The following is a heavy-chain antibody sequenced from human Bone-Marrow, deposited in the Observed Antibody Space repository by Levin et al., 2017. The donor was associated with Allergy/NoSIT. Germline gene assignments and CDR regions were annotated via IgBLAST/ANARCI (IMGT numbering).Heavy chain of an antibody. CDR2: ISGSGGST. Sequence: SCAASGFTFSSYAMSWVRQAPGKGLEWVSAISGSGGSTYYADSVKGRFTISRDNSKNTLYLQMNSLRAEDTAVYYCAKDPVRSVGFDYWGQGTLVTVSS. V-gene: IGHV3-23*01. CDR3: AKDPVRSVGFDY. J-gene: IGHJ4*02. CDR1: GFTFSSYA. D-gene: IGHD4-17*01.